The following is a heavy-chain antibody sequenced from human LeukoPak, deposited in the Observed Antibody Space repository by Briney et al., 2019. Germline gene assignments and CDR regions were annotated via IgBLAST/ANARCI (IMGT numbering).Heavy chain of an antibody. D-gene: IGHD6-13*01. J-gene: IGHJ5*02. CDR3: ARAYSSSWYWNWFDP. CDR1: GYTFTGYY. V-gene: IGHV1-2*02. Sequence: GASVKVSCKASGYTFTGYYMHWVRQAPGQRLEWMGWINPNSGGTNYAQKFQGRVTMTRDTSISTAYMELSRLRSDDTAVYYCARAYSSSWYWNWFDPWGQGTLVTVSS. CDR2: INPNSGGT.